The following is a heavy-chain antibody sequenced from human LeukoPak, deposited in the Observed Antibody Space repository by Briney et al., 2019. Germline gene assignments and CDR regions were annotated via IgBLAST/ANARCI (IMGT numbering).Heavy chain of an antibody. Sequence: GGSLRLSCAASGFSFISNYMSWVRQAPGKGLEWVSAMYSGGSTYYADSVKGRFTISRDNSKNTLYLQMNSLRAEDTAVYYCAREKTGYISALDGMDVWGQGTTVTVSS. CDR3: AREKTGYISALDGMDV. CDR1: GFSFISNY. J-gene: IGHJ6*02. V-gene: IGHV3-66*01. CDR2: MYSGGST. D-gene: IGHD6-19*01.